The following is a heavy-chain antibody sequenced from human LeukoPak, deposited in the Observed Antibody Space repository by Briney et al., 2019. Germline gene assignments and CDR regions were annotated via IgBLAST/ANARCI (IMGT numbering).Heavy chain of an antibody. CDR2: ISSSGSTI. D-gene: IGHD3-16*02. CDR3: AKEAPAQYYDYVWGSYRRHFDY. V-gene: IGHV3-11*01. CDR1: GFTFSDYY. J-gene: IGHJ4*02. Sequence: GGSLRLSCAASGFTFSDYYMSWIRQALGKGLEWVSYISSSGSTIYYADSVKGRFTISRDNAKNSLYLQMNSLRAEDTALYYCAKEAPAQYYDYVWGSYRRHFDYWGQGTLVTVSS.